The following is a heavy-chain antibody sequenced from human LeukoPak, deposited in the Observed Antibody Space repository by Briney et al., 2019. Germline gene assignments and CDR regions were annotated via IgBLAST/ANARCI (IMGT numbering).Heavy chain of an antibody. V-gene: IGHV1-69*05. CDR3: ARAPDYGDYLDV. CDR1: GGTFSSYA. J-gene: IGHJ6*03. CDR2: IIPIFGTA. Sequence: GASVKVSCKASGGTFSSYAISWVRQAPGQGLEWMGRIIPIFGTANYAQKFQGRVTITTDESTSTAYMELSGLRSEDTAAYYCARAPDYGDYLDVWGKGTTVTVSS. D-gene: IGHD4-17*01.